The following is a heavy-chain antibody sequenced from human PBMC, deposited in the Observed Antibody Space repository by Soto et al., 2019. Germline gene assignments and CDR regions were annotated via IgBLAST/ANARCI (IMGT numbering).Heavy chain of an antibody. CDR1: GFTFSSYA. D-gene: IGHD6-19*01. V-gene: IGHV3-23*01. Sequence: GGSLRLSCAASGFTFSSYAMSWVRQAPGKGLEWVSAISGSGGSTYYADSVKGRFTISRDNSKNTLYLQMNSLRAEDTAVYYCAGSGWSYEIYYYYYGMDVWGQGTTVTVS. CDR3: AGSGWSYEIYYYYYGMDV. CDR2: ISGSGGST. J-gene: IGHJ6*02.